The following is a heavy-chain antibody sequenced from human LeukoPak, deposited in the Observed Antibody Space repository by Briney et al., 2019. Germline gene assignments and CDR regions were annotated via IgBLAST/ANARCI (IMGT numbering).Heavy chain of an antibody. D-gene: IGHD3-22*01. Sequence: PGGCLRLSCAASGLTFSDYYMNWIRQAPGKGLEWISYIRSSSSYTIYADSVKGRFTISRDNAKHSLYLHMNSLRADDTAVYYCQGYYESRGYWGRGTLVTVSS. V-gene: IGHV3-11*03. CDR2: IRSSSSYT. J-gene: IGHJ4*02. CDR1: GLTFSDYY. CDR3: QGYYESRGY.